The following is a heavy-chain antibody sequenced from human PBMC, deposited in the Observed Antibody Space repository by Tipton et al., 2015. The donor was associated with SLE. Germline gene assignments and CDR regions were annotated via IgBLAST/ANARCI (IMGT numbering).Heavy chain of an antibody. Sequence: SLRLSCAASGFTFSSYAMHWVRQATGKGLEWVAVISYDGSNKYYADSVKGRFTISRDNSKNTLYLQMNSLRAEDTAVYYCARGIDYSDYYHYGLDVWGQGTTVAVSS. CDR2: ISYDGSNK. J-gene: IGHJ6*02. CDR1: GFTFSSYA. V-gene: IGHV3-30*04. D-gene: IGHD4-11*01. CDR3: ARGIDYSDYYHYGLDV.